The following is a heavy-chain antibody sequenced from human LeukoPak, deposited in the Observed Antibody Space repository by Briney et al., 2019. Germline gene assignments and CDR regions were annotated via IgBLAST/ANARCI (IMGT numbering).Heavy chain of an antibody. J-gene: IGHJ4*02. CDR3: ARDGGGDY. D-gene: IGHD3-16*01. CDR1: GFTFSLYS. Sequence: GGSLRLSCAASGFTFSLYSMNWVRQAPGKGLEWVSYITSGSSTTYYADSVRGRFTISRDNAKNSLFLQMNSLRAEDMAVYYCARDGGGDYWGQGTLVTVSS. CDR2: ITSGSSTT. V-gene: IGHV3-48*01.